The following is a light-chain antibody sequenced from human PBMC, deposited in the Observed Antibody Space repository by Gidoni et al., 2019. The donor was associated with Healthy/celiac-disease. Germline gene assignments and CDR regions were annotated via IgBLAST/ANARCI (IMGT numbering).Light chain of an antibody. J-gene: IGKJ2*01. CDR3: MQALQTPDT. CDR1: QSLLHSNGYNY. CDR2: LGS. Sequence: DIVMPQSPLSLLVTPGEPASISCRSSQSLLHSNGYNYLDWYLQKPGQSPQLLIYLGSNRASGVPDRFSGSGSGTDFTLKISRVEAEDVGVYYCMQALQTPDTFGQGTKLEIK. V-gene: IGKV2-28*01.